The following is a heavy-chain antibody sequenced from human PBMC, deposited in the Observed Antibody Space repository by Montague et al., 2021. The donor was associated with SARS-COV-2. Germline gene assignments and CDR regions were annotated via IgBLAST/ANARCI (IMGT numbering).Heavy chain of an antibody. V-gene: IGHV4-4*07. D-gene: IGHD3-16*02. Sequence: SETLSLTCTVSGGSISSYYWSWIRQPAGKGLEWIGRIYTSGSTNYNPSLKSRVTMSVDTSKNQFSLKLSSVTAADTAVYYCARDFIVYDYVWGCYRPYGMDVWGQGTTVTVSS. CDR3: ARDFIVYDYVWGCYRPYGMDV. CDR2: IYTSGST. CDR1: GGSISSYY. J-gene: IGHJ6*02.